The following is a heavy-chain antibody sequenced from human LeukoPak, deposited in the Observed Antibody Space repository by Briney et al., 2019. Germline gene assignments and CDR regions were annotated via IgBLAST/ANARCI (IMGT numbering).Heavy chain of an antibody. Sequence: GGSLRLSCAASGFTFNSYAMSWVRQAPGKGLEWVSGISGGGGSTYYADSVKGRFTISRDNSKNTLYLQMNSLRAEDTAVYYCAKDLYSSSSKYYFDYWGQGTLVTVSS. D-gene: IGHD6-6*01. J-gene: IGHJ4*02. CDR2: ISGGGGST. CDR1: GFTFNSYA. CDR3: AKDLYSSSSKYYFDY. V-gene: IGHV3-23*01.